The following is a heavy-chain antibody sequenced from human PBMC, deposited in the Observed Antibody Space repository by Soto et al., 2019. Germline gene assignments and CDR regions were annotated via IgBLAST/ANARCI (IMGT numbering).Heavy chain of an antibody. V-gene: IGHV3-23*01. CDR2: ISASGGNT. J-gene: IGHJ4*02. Sequence: EVQLLESGGALVQPGGSLRLSCAASAFTFSSYGMNWVRKAPGKGLEWVSAISASGGNTYYADSVKGRFTISRDNSKNILYLQMTSLRVKDTALYYCAKETGHRGAYDYWGQGTLVTVSS. CDR1: AFTFSSYG. D-gene: IGHD1-26*01. CDR3: AKETGHRGAYDY.